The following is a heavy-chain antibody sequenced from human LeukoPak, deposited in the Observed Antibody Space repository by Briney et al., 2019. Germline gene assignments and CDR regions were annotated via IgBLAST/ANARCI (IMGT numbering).Heavy chain of an antibody. CDR1: GFTFSSYA. CDR3: IRVPY. J-gene: IGHJ4*02. CDR2: ISSDGSNT. V-gene: IGHV3-74*01. Sequence: GGSLRLSCAASGFTFSSYAMSWVRQAPGKGLVWVSRISSDGSNTNYADSVRGRFTISRDNAKNTLYLQMNSLRVEDTAVYYCIRVPYWGQGALVTVSS.